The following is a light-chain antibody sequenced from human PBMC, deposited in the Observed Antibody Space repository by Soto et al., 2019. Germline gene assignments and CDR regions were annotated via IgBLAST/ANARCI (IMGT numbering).Light chain of an antibody. CDR1: QDIRSW. J-gene: IGKJ4*01. CDR3: QQVNSFPLT. CDR2: AAT. V-gene: IGKV1-12*01. Sequence: DIQMTQSPSYVSASVGDRVSITCRASQDIRSWLAWYQQRPGKAPKLLIYAATILQSGVPSRFSGSGSGTTFTLTINNLQPEDFASYFCQQVNSFPLTFGGGTKV.